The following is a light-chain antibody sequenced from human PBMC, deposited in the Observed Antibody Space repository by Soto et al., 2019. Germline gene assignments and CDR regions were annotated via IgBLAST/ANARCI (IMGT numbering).Light chain of an antibody. Sequence: QSVLTQPRSVSGSPGQSVTISCTGTSSDVGGYNYVSWYQQHPGKAPKLMIYDVNKRPSGVPDRFSGSKSGNTASLTISGLQAEDEADYYCCSYAGSYTVVFGTGTKVTV. CDR2: DVN. V-gene: IGLV2-11*01. J-gene: IGLJ1*01. CDR3: CSYAGSYTVV. CDR1: SSDVGGYNY.